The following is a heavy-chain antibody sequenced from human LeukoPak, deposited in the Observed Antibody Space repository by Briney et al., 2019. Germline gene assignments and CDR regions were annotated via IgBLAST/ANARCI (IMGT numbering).Heavy chain of an antibody. V-gene: IGHV3-48*01. D-gene: IGHD3-22*01. CDR3: ARDHGHYYDSSGYFY. J-gene: IGHJ4*02. CDR2: ISSSSSTI. Sequence: GGSLRLSCAASGFTFSSYSMNWVRQAPGKGLEWVSYISSSSSTIYYADPVKGRFTISRDNAKNSFYPQINNLRAEDTAVYYCARDHGHYYDSSGYFYWGQGTLVTVSS. CDR1: GFTFSSYS.